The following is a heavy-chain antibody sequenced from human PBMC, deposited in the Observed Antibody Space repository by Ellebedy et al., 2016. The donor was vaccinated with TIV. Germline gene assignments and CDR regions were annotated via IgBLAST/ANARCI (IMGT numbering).Heavy chain of an antibody. D-gene: IGHD5-18*01. J-gene: IGHJ4*02. V-gene: IGHV1-69*13. Sequence: AASVKVSCKASGYTFTSYYMHWVRQAPGQGLEWMGGIIPIFGTANYAQKFQGRVTITADESTSTAYMELSSLRSEATAVYYCAQLWLGWGQGTLVTVSS. CDR1: GYTFTSYY. CDR3: AQLWLG. CDR2: IIPIFGTA.